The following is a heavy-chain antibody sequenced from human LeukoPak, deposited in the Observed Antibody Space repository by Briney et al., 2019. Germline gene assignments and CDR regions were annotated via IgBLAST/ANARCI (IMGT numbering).Heavy chain of an antibody. D-gene: IGHD3-10*01. CDR2: MNPNSGNT. Sequence: ASVKVSCKASGYTFISYDINWVRQATGQGLEWMGWMNPNSGNTGYAQKFQGRVTMTRNTSISTAYMELSSLRSEDTAVYYCARGGGYYGSGSYYPYYMDVWGKGTTVTVSS. CDR3: ARGGGYYGSGSYYPYYMDV. CDR1: GYTFISYD. V-gene: IGHV1-8*01. J-gene: IGHJ6*03.